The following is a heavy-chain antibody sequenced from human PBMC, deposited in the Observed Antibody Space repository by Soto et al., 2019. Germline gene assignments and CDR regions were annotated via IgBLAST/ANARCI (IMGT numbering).Heavy chain of an antibody. Sequence: QVQLVQSGAEVKKPGSSVKVSCKASGGTFGSYAISWVRQAPGQGLEWMGGIIPITATANYAQKFQGRVTITADESTSTASMQLSSLSSEDTAVYYCARSQGSSTSLEIYYYYYYGVDVWGQGTTVTVSS. V-gene: IGHV1-69*01. CDR2: IIPITATA. D-gene: IGHD2-2*01. J-gene: IGHJ6*02. CDR1: GGTFGSYA. CDR3: ARSQGSSTSLEIYYYYYYGVDV.